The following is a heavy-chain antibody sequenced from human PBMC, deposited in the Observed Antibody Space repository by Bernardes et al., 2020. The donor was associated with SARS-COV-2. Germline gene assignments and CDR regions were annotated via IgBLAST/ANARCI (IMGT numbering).Heavy chain of an antibody. Sequence: GGSLRLSCAASGFTFNTYAMHWVRQAPGKGLEWVAFISFDGSNKYYADSVKGRFTISRDNSRNTLYLLMNSLRPEDTAVYYCARDWDYGESGYYYGVYVWGQGTTVTVSS. J-gene: IGHJ6*02. CDR2: ISFDGSNK. CDR1: GFTFNTYA. CDR3: ARDWDYGESGYYYGVYV. D-gene: IGHD4-17*01. V-gene: IGHV3-30-3*01.